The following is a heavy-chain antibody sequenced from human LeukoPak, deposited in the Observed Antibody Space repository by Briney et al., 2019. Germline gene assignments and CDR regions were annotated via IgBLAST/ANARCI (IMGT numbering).Heavy chain of an antibody. J-gene: IGHJ4*02. CDR2: IYSDGST. V-gene: IGHV3-53*01. CDR3: ARATLDN. Sequence: GGSLRLSCAASGFSVSTNYISWVRQAPGKGLEWVSVIYSDGSTKYADSVKARFTIARDNSKNTVYPQMNSLRVEDTAVYYCARATLDNWGQGTLVTVSS. CDR1: GFSVSTNY.